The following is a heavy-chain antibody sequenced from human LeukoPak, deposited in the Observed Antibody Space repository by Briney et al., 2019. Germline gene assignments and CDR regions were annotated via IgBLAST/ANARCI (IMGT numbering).Heavy chain of an antibody. D-gene: IGHD1-26*01. J-gene: IGHJ6*02. CDR3: ATWAFYHSLDV. CDR2: INKDGSAT. Sequence: GGSLRLSCEASGFTFDAYAMHWVRQAPGKGLEWVSLINKDGSATYYADSVKGRFTISRDNSKNSLYLQMNGLRSEDTALYYCATWAFYHSLDVWGQGTTVTVSS. CDR1: GFTFDAYA. V-gene: IGHV3-43*02.